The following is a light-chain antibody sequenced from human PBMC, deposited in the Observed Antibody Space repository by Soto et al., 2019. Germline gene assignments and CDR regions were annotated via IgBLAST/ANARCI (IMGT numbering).Light chain of an antibody. Sequence: DIQMTQSPSTLSASVGDRVTITCRASQSISSWLAWYQQKPGKAPKLLSYKASSLESGVTSRFSGSGSGTEFTLTISSLQPDDFATYYCQQYNSYSPTFGGGTKVEIK. CDR3: QQYNSYSPT. CDR2: KAS. CDR1: QSISSW. J-gene: IGKJ4*01. V-gene: IGKV1-5*03.